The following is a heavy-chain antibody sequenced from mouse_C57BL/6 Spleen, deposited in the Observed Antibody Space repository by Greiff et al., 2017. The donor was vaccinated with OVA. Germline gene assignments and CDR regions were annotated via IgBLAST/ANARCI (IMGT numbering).Heavy chain of an antibody. CDR2: ISNGGGSN. Sequence: EVKLVESGGGLVQPGGSLKLSCAASGFTFSDYYMYWVRQTPEKRLEWVAYISNGGGSNYYPDTVKGRFTISRDKAKTTLYLQMSRLKSEDTAMYYCARQASRDYAMDYWGQGTSVTVSS. V-gene: IGHV5-12*01. J-gene: IGHJ4*01. CDR3: ARQASRDYAMDY. CDR1: GFTFSDYY.